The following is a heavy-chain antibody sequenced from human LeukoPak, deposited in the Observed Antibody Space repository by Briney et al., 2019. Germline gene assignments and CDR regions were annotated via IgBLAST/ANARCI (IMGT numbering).Heavy chain of an antibody. V-gene: IGHV3-11*05. Sequence: GGSLRLSCAASGLTFSDSYMTWIRQAPGKGLEWVSYISIGSSHIKYADSVKGRFTISRDNSKSTLYLQMNSLRAEDTAVYYCAKAYSSSWYGWFDPWGQGTLVTVSS. J-gene: IGHJ5*02. CDR3: AKAYSSSWYGWFDP. CDR2: ISIGSSHI. D-gene: IGHD6-13*01. CDR1: GLTFSDSY.